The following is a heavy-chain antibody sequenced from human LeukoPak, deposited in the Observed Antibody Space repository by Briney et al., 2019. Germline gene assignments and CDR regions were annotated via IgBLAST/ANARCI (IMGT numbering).Heavy chain of an antibody. D-gene: IGHD3-22*01. V-gene: IGHV4-39*07. Sequence: PSETLSLTCTVSGGSISSSSLYWGWIRQPPGKGLEWIGSIYYSGRTYYNPSLKSRVTISMDTSKNQFSLKLSSVTAADTAVYYCATDSWSRDAFDIWGQGTMVTVSS. CDR1: GGSISSSSLY. J-gene: IGHJ3*02. CDR3: ATDSWSRDAFDI. CDR2: IYYSGRT.